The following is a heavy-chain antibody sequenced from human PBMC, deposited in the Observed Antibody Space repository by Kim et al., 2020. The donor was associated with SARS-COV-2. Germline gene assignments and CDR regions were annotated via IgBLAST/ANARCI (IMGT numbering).Heavy chain of an antibody. CDR1: GFTFSNAW. CDR3: TTERSPYYDFWSGSLANAFDI. Sequence: GGSLRLSCAASGFTFSNAWMSWVRQAPGKGLEWVGRIKSKTDGGTTYYAAPVKGRFTISRDDSKNTLYLQMNSLKTEDTAVYYCTTERSPYYDFWSGSLANAFDIWGQGTMVTVSS. J-gene: IGHJ3*02. CDR2: IKSKTDGGTT. D-gene: IGHD3-3*01. V-gene: IGHV3-15*01.